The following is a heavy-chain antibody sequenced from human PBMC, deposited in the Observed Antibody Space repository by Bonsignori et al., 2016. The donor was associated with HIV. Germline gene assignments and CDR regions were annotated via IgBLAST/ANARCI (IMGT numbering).Heavy chain of an antibody. D-gene: IGHD3-22*01. CDR1: GGSFSGHY. J-gene: IGHJ4*02. CDR2: FSHSGSA. V-gene: IGHV4-34*01. Sequence: SETLSLTCAVYGGSFSGHYWSWIRQSPGKGLEWIGEFSHSGSATYNPSLESRVTISVDTSKYQFSLRLTSVTAADTAVYYCARGRVTMIAVDWGQGALVTVSS. CDR3: ARGRVTMIAVD.